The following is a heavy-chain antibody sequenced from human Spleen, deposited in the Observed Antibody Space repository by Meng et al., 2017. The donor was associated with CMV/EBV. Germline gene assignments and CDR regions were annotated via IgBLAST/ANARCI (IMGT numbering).Heavy chain of an antibody. CDR1: GGTGSSYA. Sequence: SVKVSCKASGGTGSSYAISWVRQAPGQGLEWMGGIIPFLGVTKSAQKFQGRVTITADESTSTAYMELSGLRSDDTAVYYCARVGHYCSTTSCYYEGGYWGQGTLVTVSS. D-gene: IGHD2-2*01. CDR3: ARVGHYCSTTSCYYEGGY. V-gene: IGHV1-69*10. CDR2: IIPFLGVT. J-gene: IGHJ4*02.